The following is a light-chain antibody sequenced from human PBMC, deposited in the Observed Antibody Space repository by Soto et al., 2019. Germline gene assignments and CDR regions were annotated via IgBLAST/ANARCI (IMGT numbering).Light chain of an antibody. CDR2: DVS. J-gene: IGLJ1*01. V-gene: IGLV2-14*03. CDR3: SSYTTSNTRQII. CDR1: SSDVGGYNY. Sequence: QSVLTQPASVYGSPGQSITISCTGTSSDVGGYNYDSWYQHHPGKAPKLLIYDVSNRPSAISNRFSGSKSDNTASLTISGLQPEDEADYYCSSYTTSNTRQIIFGTGTKVTVL.